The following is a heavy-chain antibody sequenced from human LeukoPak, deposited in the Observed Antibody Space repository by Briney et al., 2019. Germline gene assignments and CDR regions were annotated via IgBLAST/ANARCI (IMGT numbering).Heavy chain of an antibody. CDR2: IWYDGSNK. J-gene: IGHJ4*02. Sequence: GRSLRLSCAASGFTFSSYGMHWVRQAPGKGLEWVAVIWYDGSNKYYADSVKGRFTISRDNSKNTQYLQMNSLRAEDTAVYYCAASPPDIAYQYSSGWYFDYWGQGTLVTVSS. D-gene: IGHD6-19*01. CDR3: AASPPDIAYQYSSGWYFDY. CDR1: GFTFSSYG. V-gene: IGHV3-33*01.